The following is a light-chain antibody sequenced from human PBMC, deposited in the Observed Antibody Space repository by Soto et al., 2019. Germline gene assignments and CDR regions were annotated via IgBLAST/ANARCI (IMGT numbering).Light chain of an antibody. CDR3: AAWDDRLNAYV. V-gene: IGLV1-44*01. CDR1: TSNVGSNT. Sequence: QSVLTQPPSASGTPGQRVTISCSGRTSNVGSNTVNWYQQLPGTAPKLLIYSNNQWPSGVPDRFSGSKLGTSASLAISGLQSEDEADYYCAAWDDRLNAYVFGTGTKVTVL. CDR2: SNN. J-gene: IGLJ1*01.